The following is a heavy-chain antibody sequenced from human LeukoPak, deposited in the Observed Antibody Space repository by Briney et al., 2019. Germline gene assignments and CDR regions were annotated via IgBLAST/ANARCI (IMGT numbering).Heavy chain of an antibody. D-gene: IGHD3-10*01. V-gene: IGHV4-4*07. J-gene: IGHJ4*02. Sequence: SETLSLTCSVSGGSISSYWNWIRQPAGKGLEWVGRIYVSGSNDYNPSLKSRVTMSVDTSKNQFSLKLSSVTAADTAVYYCASLGGSGSYSPYWGQGTLVTVSS. CDR1: GGSISSY. CDR3: ASLGGSGSYSPY. CDR2: IYVSGSN.